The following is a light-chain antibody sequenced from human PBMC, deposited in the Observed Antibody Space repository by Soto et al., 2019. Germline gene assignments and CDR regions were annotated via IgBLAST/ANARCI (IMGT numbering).Light chain of an antibody. CDR3: QHWVDYMWT. J-gene: IGKJ1*01. CDR2: KAS. V-gene: IGKV1-17*01. Sequence: DIQMTQSPSSLSASVGDRVTITCRASQGIRNDLGWYQQKPGKAPKLLIYKASTLESGVPSRFSGSGSGTEFTLTISSLQPDDFATYYCQHWVDYMWTFGQGTKVEIK. CDR1: QGIRND.